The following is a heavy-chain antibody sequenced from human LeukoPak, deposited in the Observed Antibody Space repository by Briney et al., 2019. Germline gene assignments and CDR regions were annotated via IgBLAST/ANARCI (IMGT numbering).Heavy chain of an antibody. CDR2: ISYDGSNK. CDR1: GFTFSSYA. D-gene: IGHD6-13*01. CDR3: ARDLGQQLVEWGGGYFDY. Sequence: GRSLRLSCAASGFTFSSYAMHWVRQAPGKGLEWVAVISYDGSNKYYADSVKGRFTISRDNSKNTLYLQMNSLRAEDTAVYYCARDLGQQLVEWGGGYFDYWGQGTLVTVSS. V-gene: IGHV3-30*01. J-gene: IGHJ4*02.